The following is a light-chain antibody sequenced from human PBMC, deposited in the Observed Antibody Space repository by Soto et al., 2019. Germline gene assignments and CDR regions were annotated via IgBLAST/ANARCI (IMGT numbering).Light chain of an antibody. V-gene: IGKV3-20*01. J-gene: IGKJ5*01. CDR1: QSVSSSY. Sequence: EIALTQSAGTLSLSPGERATLSCRASQSVSSSYLAWYQQKPGQAPRLLIYGASSRATGIPDRFSGSGSGTDFTLTISRLETEDFAVHYCQQYGSSTITFGQGTRLEIK. CDR2: GAS. CDR3: QQYGSSTIT.